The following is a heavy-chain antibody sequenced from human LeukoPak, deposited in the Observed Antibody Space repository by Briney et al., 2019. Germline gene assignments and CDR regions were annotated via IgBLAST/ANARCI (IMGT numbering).Heavy chain of an antibody. J-gene: IGHJ6*03. CDR1: GFTFTDSF. Sequence: PGGSLRLSCAASGFTFTDSFMTWIRQAPGKGLEWVSSISSGGRTIYYADFVKGRFTISRDNAKSSLDLQMNNLRVEDTALYYCARDGGWYKRGLDHYYYYMDVWGKGTTVIVSS. CDR2: ISSGGRTI. D-gene: IGHD6-19*01. CDR3: ARDGGWYKRGLDHYYYYMDV. V-gene: IGHV3-11*04.